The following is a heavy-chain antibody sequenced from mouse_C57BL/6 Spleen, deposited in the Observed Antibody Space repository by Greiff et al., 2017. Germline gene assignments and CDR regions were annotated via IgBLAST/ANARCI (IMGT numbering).Heavy chain of an antibody. CDR2: ISSGGSYT. V-gene: IGHV5-6*01. CDR1: GFTFSSYG. CDR3: ARYSNYFYYFDY. J-gene: IGHJ2*01. Sequence: EVKVVESGGDLVKPGGSLKLSCAASGFTFSSYGMSWVRQTPDKRLEWVATISSGGSYTYYPDSVKGRFTISRDNAKNTLYLQMSSLKSEDTAMYYCARYSNYFYYFDYWGQGTTLTVSS. D-gene: IGHD2-5*01.